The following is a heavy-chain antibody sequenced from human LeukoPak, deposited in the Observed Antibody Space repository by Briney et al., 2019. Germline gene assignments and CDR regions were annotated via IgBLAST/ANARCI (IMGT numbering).Heavy chain of an antibody. V-gene: IGHV3-30-3*02. CDR3: AKNSGSYYQGNYYYMDV. Sequence: PGGSLRLSCAASGFTFSSYAMHWVRQAPGKGLEWVAVISYDGSNKYYADSVKGRFTISRDNSKNTLYLQMNSLRAEDTAVYYCAKNSGSYYQGNYYYMDVWGKGTTVTVSS. D-gene: IGHD1-26*01. J-gene: IGHJ6*03. CDR2: ISYDGSNK. CDR1: GFTFSSYA.